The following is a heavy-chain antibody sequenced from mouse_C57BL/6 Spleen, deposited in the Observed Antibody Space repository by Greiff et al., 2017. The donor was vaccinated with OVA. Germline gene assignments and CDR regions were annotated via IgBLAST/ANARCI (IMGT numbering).Heavy chain of an antibody. D-gene: IGHD2-3*01. CDR3: ARFFDGYWYFDV. CDR2: INPNNGGT. V-gene: IGHV1-18*01. Sequence: EVKLQESGPELVKPGASVKIPCKASGYTFTDYNMDWVKQSHGKSLEWIGDINPNNGGTIYNQKFKGKATLTVDKSSSTAYMELRSLTSEDTAVYYCARFFDGYWYFDVWGTGTTVTVSS. CDR1: GYTFTDYN. J-gene: IGHJ1*03.